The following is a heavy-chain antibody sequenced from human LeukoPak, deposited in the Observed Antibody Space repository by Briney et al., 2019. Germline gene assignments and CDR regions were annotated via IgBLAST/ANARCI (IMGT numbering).Heavy chain of an antibody. V-gene: IGHV4-4*07. Sequence: PSETLSLTCTVSGASIRSYSWSWIRQPAGKGLEWIGHIYTSGSTNYNPSLKRRVTISVDTSNNQFSLKLNSVTAADTAVYYCARTYDSPGYYSPDYYYMDVWGKGTTVTISS. CDR2: IYTSGST. CDR3: ARTYDSPGYYSPDYYYMDV. D-gene: IGHD3-22*01. CDR1: GASIRSYS. J-gene: IGHJ6*03.